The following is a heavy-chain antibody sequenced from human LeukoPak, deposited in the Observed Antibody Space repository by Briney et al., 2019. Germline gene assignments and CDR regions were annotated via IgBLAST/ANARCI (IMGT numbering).Heavy chain of an antibody. Sequence: SVKVSCKASGGTFSSYAISWVRQAPGQGLEWMGRIIPILGIANYAKKFQGRVTITADKSTSTAYMELSSLRSEDTAVYYCASPYGYNYYFEYWGQGTVVTVSS. D-gene: IGHD5-24*01. CDR2: IIPILGIA. CDR3: ASPYGYNYYFEY. CDR1: GGTFSSYA. J-gene: IGHJ4*02. V-gene: IGHV1-69*04.